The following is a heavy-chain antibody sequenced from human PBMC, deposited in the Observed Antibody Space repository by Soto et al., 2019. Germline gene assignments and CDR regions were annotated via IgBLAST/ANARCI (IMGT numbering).Heavy chain of an antibody. CDR1: GYIFTSHW. CDR2: IYPGDSDT. Sequence: GESLKISCKGSGYIFTSHWIGWVRQMPGKGLEWMGIIYPGDSDTRYSPSFQGQVTISVDKSISTAYLQWSTLEASDTAIYYCATHSRRYCSGGSCYDDAFDIWGQGTMVTVS. CDR3: ATHSRRYCSGGSCYDDAFDI. D-gene: IGHD2-15*01. V-gene: IGHV5-51*01. J-gene: IGHJ3*02.